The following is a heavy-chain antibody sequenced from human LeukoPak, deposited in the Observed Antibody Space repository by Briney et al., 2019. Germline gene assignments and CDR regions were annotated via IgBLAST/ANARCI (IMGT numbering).Heavy chain of an antibody. Sequence: ASETLSLTCTVSGGSISNKYWSWIRQPPGKGLEWIGYIYYSGNTNYNPSLKSRVTISVDTSKNQFSLQLSSVTAADTAVYYCARVNTPSVSRLYNWFDPWGQGTLVTVSS. D-gene: IGHD2-15*01. CDR3: ARVNTPSVSRLYNWFDP. CDR2: IYYSGNT. CDR1: GGSISNKY. V-gene: IGHV4-59*08. J-gene: IGHJ5*02.